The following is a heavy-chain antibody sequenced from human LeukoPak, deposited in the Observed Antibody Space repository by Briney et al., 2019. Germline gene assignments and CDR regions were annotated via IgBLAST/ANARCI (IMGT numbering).Heavy chain of an antibody. V-gene: IGHV3-7*01. J-gene: IGHJ4*02. CDR1: GFTFSSYW. CDR2: IKQDGSEK. D-gene: IGHD3-10*01. CDR3: ARRVLLWFGELLGGFDY. Sequence: GGSLRLSCAASGFTFSSYWMSWVRQAPGKGLEWVANIKQDGSEKYYVDSVKGRLTISRDNAKNSLYLQMNSLRAEDTAVYYCARRVLLWFGELLGGFDYWGQGTLVTVSS.